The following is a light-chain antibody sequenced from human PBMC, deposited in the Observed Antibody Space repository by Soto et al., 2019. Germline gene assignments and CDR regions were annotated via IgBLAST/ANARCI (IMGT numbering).Light chain of an antibody. CDR2: EVS. J-gene: IGLJ1*01. CDR3: SSLAGTFYV. CDR1: SSDVGGYNH. V-gene: IGLV2-8*01. Sequence: QCVLTQPPSASGSPGQSVTISCTGTSSDVGGYNHVSWYQQHPGKAPKLIIPEVSKRPSGVPDRFSGSKSGNTASLSVSGPPAGGGADYYCSSLAGTFYVFGTGTKVTVL.